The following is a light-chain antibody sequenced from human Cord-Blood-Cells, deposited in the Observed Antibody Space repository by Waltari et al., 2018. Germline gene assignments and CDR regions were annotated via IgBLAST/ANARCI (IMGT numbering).Light chain of an antibody. Sequence: QSALTQPPSASGSPGQSVTISCTGTSSDVGGYNYVSWYQQHPGKAPNPLIYEVSKRPSGLPDRFSGAKSANAACLTCSALQAEDEADYYCSSYAGSNNWVFGGGTKLTVL. J-gene: IGLJ3*02. V-gene: IGLV2-8*01. CDR2: EVS. CDR1: SSDVGGYNY. CDR3: SSYAGSNNWV.